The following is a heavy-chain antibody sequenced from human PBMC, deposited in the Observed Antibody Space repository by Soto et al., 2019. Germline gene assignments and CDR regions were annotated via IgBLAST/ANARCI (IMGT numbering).Heavy chain of an antibody. CDR3: AKDRILTGDKYYYYGMDV. D-gene: IGHD3-9*01. CDR1: EFTFSSYG. J-gene: IGHJ6*02. CDR2: ISYDGSNK. V-gene: IGHV3-30*18. Sequence: GGSLRLSCAASEFTFSSYGMHWVHQAPGKGLEWVAVISYDGSNKYYADSVQGRFTISRDNSKNKLYVQMNSLRAEDTAVYYCAKDRILTGDKYYYYGMDVWGQGTTVTVSS.